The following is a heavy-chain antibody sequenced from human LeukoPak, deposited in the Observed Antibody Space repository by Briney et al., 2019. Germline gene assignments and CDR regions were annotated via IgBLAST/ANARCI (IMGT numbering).Heavy chain of an antibody. CDR1: GFTFSSYG. D-gene: IGHD6-13*01. J-gene: IGHJ6*02. CDR3: ARVSSSWWYYYYGMDV. V-gene: IGHV3-33*01. Sequence: PGGSLRLSCAASGFTFSSYGMHWVRQAPGKGLEWVAVIWYDGSNKYYADSVKGRFTISRDNSKNTLYLQMNSLRAEDTAVYYCARVSSSWWYYYYGMDVWGQGTTVTVSS. CDR2: IWYDGSNK.